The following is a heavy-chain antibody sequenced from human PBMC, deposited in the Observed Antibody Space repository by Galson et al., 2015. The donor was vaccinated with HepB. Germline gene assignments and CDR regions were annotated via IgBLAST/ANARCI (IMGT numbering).Heavy chain of an antibody. D-gene: IGHD3-10*01. CDR2: IYYSGST. J-gene: IGHJ4*02. Sequence: SETLSLTCTVSGGSISSYYWSWIRQPPGKGLEWIGYIYYSGSTNYNPSLKSRVTISVDTSKNQFSLKLSSVTAADTAVYYCARIRSYRDGGFGELRAEFDYWGQGTLVTVSS. CDR3: ARIRSYRDGGFGELRAEFDY. V-gene: IGHV4-59*01. CDR1: GGSISSYY.